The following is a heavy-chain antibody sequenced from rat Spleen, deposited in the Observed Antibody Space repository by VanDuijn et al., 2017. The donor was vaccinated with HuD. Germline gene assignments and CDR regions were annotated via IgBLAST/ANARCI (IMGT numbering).Heavy chain of an antibody. V-gene: IGHV5-25*01. D-gene: IGHD5-1*01. J-gene: IGHJ2*01. CDR3: TRKGEL. CDR1: GFNFSSYY. CDR2: IDTGGSNT. Sequence: EVQLVDSGGGLVQPGRSLKLSCAASGFNFSSYYMAWVRQAPTKGLEWVASIDTGGSNTYYRQSVKGRFTISRDNAKSTLYLRMDSLRSEDTATYYCTRKGELWGQGVMVTVSS.